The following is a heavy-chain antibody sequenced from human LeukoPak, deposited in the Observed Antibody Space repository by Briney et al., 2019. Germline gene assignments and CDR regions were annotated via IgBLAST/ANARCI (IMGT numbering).Heavy chain of an antibody. V-gene: IGHV3-48*03. CDR2: ISSSGSTI. CDR1: GFTFSSFE. D-gene: IGHD3-3*01. CDR3: ARVGLGIFRSDY. J-gene: IGHJ4*02. Sequence: GGSLRLSCAASGFTFSSFEMDWVRQAPGKGLEWVSYISSSGSTIFYADSVKGRFTISRDNAKNSLYLQMNSLRAGDAAVYYCARVGLGIFRSDYWGQGTLVTVSS.